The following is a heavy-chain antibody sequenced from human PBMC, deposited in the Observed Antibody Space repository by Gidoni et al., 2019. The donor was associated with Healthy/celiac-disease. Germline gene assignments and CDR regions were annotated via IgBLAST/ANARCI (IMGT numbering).Heavy chain of an antibody. CDR3: ARGPGPLDP. CDR1: GFTFDDYG. Sequence: EVQLVASGGGVERLGGSLSLSCAAPGFTFDDYGIGWVSQAPGKGLEWVSGINWNGGSTGYADSVKGRFTISRDNAKNSLYLQMNSLRAEDTALYYCARGPGPLDPWGQGTLVTVSS. CDR2: INWNGGST. V-gene: IGHV3-20*04. J-gene: IGHJ5*02.